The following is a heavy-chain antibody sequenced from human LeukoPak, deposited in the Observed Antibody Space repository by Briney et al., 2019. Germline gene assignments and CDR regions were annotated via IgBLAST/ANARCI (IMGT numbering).Heavy chain of an antibody. V-gene: IGHV1-8*01. Sequence: ASVTVSCKASGYTFTSYDINWVRQAPGQGLEWMGWMNPNSGNTGYAQKFQGRVTMTRNTSISTAYMELSSLRSEDTAVYYCARGGAGTYYDFWSGYYFSSYSNWFDPWGQGTLVTVSS. CDR3: ARGGAGTYYDFWSGYYFSSYSNWFDP. D-gene: IGHD3-3*01. CDR2: MNPNSGNT. J-gene: IGHJ5*02. CDR1: GYTFTSYD.